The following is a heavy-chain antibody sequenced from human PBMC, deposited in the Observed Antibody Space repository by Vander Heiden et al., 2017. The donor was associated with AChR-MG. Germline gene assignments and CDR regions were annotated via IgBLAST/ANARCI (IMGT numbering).Heavy chain of an antibody. CDR1: GFPFGSKA. CDR3: AKENLVVVAATVGD. CDR2: ISGSGGST. Sequence: EVQLLESGGGLVQPGGSLRLPCAASGFPFGSKAMGWVRQAPGKGLEWVAAISGSGGSTYYADSVKGRFTISRDNSKNTLYLQMNSLRAEDTAVYYCAKENLVVVAATVGDWGQGTLVTVSS. J-gene: IGHJ4*02. V-gene: IGHV3-23*01. D-gene: IGHD2-15*01.